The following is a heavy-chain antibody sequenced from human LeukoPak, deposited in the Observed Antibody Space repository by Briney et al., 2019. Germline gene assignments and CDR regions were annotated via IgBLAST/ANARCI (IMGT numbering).Heavy chain of an antibody. CDR3: AAHGTLGAHRYYYGMDV. V-gene: IGHV1-58*01. CDR2: IVVGSGNT. Sequence: ASVNVSFKASGFTFTISAVQWVRQARGQRLEWIGWIVVGSGNTNYAQKFQERVTITRDMSTSTAYMELSSLRSEDTAVYYCAAHGTLGAHRYYYGMDVWGQGTTVTVSS. CDR1: GFTFTISA. J-gene: IGHJ6*02. D-gene: IGHD1-26*01.